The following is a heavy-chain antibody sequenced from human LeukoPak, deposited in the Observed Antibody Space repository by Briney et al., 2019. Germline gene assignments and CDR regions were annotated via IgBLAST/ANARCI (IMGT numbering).Heavy chain of an antibody. J-gene: IGHJ3*02. CDR2: IYYSGST. CDR1: GGSISSGGYF. D-gene: IGHD3-22*01. CDR3: ARDPYYYDSSGYAFDI. Sequence: PSQTLSLTCTVSGGSISSGGYFWTWIRQQPGKGLEWIGYIYYSGSTNYNPSLKSRVTISVDTSKNQFSLKLSSVTAADTAVYYCARDPYYYDSSGYAFDIWGQGTMVTVSS. V-gene: IGHV4-61*08.